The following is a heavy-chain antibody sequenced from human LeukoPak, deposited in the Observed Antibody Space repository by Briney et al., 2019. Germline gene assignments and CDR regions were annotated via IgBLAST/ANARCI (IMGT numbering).Heavy chain of an antibody. CDR1: GYTFTSYD. CDR3: VIAAIHDAFDI. V-gene: IGHV1-8*01. CDR2: MNPNSGNT. D-gene: IGHD6-25*01. J-gene: IGHJ3*02. Sequence: ASVKVPCKASGYTFTSYDINWVRQATGQGLEWMGWMNPNSGNTGYAQKFQGRVTMTRNTSISTAYMELSSLRSEDTAVYYCVIAAIHDAFDIWGQGTMVTVSS.